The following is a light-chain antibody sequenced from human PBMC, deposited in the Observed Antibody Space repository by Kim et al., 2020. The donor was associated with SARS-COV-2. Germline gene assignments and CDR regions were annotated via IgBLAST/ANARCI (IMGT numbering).Light chain of an antibody. CDR3: QAWDSSTVV. CDR2: QDS. J-gene: IGLJ2*01. CDR1: KLGDKY. V-gene: IGLV3-1*01. Sequence: VAPGQTASITCAGDKLGDKYACWYQQKPGQSPVLVIYQDSKRPSGIPERFSGSNSGNTATLTISGTQAMDEADYYCQAWDSSTVVFGGGTQLTVL.